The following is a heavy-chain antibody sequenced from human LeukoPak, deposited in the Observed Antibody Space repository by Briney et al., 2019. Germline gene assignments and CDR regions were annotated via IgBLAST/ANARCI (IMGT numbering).Heavy chain of an antibody. J-gene: IGHJ4*02. V-gene: IGHV4-34*01. CDR3: ARAVLYYYVP. Sequence: GSLRLSCAASGFTVSTNYMSWIRQPPGKGLEWIGEINHSGSTNYNPSLKSRVTISVDTSKNQFSLKLSSVTAADTAVYYCARAVLYYYVPWGQGTLVTVSS. D-gene: IGHD3-10*02. CDR1: GFTVSTNY. CDR2: INHSGST.